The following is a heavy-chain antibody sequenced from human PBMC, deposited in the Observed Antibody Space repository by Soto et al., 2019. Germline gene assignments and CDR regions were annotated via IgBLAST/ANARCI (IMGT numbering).Heavy chain of an antibody. Sequence: SQTLSLTCAISGDSVSSNSAAWNWIRQSPSRGLEWLGRTYYRSKWYNDYAVSVKSRITINPDTSKNQFSLQLNSVTPEDTAVYCCASSQVVVPAADAFDIWGQGTMVTVSS. D-gene: IGHD2-2*01. V-gene: IGHV6-1*01. CDR2: TYYRSKWYN. J-gene: IGHJ3*02. CDR3: ASSQVVVPAADAFDI. CDR1: GDSVSSNSAA.